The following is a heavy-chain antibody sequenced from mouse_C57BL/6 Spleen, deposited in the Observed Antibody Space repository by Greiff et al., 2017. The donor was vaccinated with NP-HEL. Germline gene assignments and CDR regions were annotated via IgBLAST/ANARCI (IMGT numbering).Heavy chain of an antibody. J-gene: IGHJ3*01. V-gene: IGHV1-61*01. CDR3: ARGGGHGDAGFAY. D-gene: IGHD3-3*01. CDR2: IYPSDSET. CDR1: GYTFTSYW. Sequence: QVQLKQPGAELVRPGSSVKLSCKASGYTFTSYWMDWVKQRPGQGLEWIGNIYPSDSETHYNQKFKDKATLTVDKSSSTAYMQLSSLTSEDSAVYYCARGGGHGDAGFAYWGQGTLVTVSA.